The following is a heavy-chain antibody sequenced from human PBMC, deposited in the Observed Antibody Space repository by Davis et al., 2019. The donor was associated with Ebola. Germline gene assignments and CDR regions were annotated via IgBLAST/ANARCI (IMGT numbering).Heavy chain of an antibody. J-gene: IGHJ4*02. Sequence: PSETLSLTCAVYGGSFSSYYWSWIRQPAGKGLEWIGRIYTSGSTNYNPSLKSRVTMSVDTSKNQFSLKLSSVTAADTAVYYCARAPYYDFWSGYYPPFDYWGQGTLVTVSS. CDR3: ARAPYYDFWSGYYPPFDY. CDR1: GGSFSSYY. CDR2: IYTSGST. D-gene: IGHD3-3*01. V-gene: IGHV4-59*10.